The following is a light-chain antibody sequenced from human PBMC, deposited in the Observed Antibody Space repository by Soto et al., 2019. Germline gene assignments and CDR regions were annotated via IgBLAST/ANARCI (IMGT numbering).Light chain of an antibody. CDR3: QQYKDYSWT. V-gene: IGKV1-5*03. CDR2: KAA. J-gene: IGKJ1*01. Sequence: IQMTQSPSTLSASVGDRVAITCRASQSIGIWLAWYQQKPGKAPRFLIYKAAILESGVPSRFSGSGSGTEFSLTISGLQPDDFATYYCQQYKDYSWTFGQGTKVEFK. CDR1: QSIGIW.